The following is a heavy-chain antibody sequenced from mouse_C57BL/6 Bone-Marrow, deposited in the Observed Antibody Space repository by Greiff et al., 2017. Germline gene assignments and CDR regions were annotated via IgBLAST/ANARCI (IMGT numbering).Heavy chain of an antibody. D-gene: IGHD2-2*01. CDR1: GFTFSDYY. CDR2: INYDGSST. Sequence: EVQVVESEGGLVQPGSSMKLSCTASGFTFSDYYMAWVRQVPEKGLEWVANINYDGSSTYYLDSLKSRFIISRDNAKNILYLQMSSLKSEDTATYYCARDAPGLDYVDDWGQGTTRTVAS. V-gene: IGHV5-16*01. J-gene: IGHJ2*01. CDR3: ARDAPGLDYVDD.